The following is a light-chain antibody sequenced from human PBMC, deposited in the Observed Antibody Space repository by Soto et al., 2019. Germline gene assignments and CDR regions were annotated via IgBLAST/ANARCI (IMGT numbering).Light chain of an antibody. V-gene: IGLV2-14*01. CDR3: ILYTSTLYV. J-gene: IGLJ1*01. CDR1: SSDVGGYNY. Sequence: QSVLTQPASVSGSPGQSITISCTGTSSDVGGYNYVSWYQQHPGKAPKLMIYDVSNRPSGVSNRFSGSKSGNTASLTISGLQAEDEADYYCILYTSTLYVFGTGTKLTVL. CDR2: DVS.